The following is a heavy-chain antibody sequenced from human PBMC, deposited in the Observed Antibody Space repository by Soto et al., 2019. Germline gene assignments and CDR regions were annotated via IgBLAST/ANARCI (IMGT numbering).Heavy chain of an antibody. CDR2: IISIISTI. D-gene: IGHD3-22*01. CDR3: ARVLRLRRYYYDSSGYYSPPLDV. Sequence: PGGSLRLSCAASGFTFSSYSMNWVRQAPGKGLEWVSYIISIISTIYYADSVKGRFTISRDNAKNSLYLQMNSLRDEDTAVYYCARVLRLRRYYYDSSGYYSPPLDVWGQGTTVTVSS. J-gene: IGHJ6*02. CDR1: GFTFSSYS. V-gene: IGHV3-48*02.